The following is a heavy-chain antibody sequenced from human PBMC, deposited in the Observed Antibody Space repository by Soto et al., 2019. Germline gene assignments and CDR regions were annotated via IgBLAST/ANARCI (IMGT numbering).Heavy chain of an antibody. CDR3: ARGLSNWNSAYYFDY. CDR2: INHSGST. Sequence: SETLSLTCAVYGGSFSGYYWSWIRQPPGKGLEWIGEINHSGSTNYNPSLKSRVTISVDTSKNQFSLKLSSVTAADTAVYYCARGLSNWNSAYYFDYWGQGTLVTVSS. J-gene: IGHJ4*02. V-gene: IGHV4-34*01. D-gene: IGHD1-7*01. CDR1: GGSFSGYY.